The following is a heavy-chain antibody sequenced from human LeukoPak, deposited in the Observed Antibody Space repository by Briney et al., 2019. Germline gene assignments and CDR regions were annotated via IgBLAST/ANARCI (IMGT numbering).Heavy chain of an antibody. J-gene: IGHJ4*02. CDR1: GYTLTELS. CDR2: FDPEDGET. Sequence: ASVKVSCKVSGYTLTELSMHWARQAPGKGLEWMGGFDPEDGETIYAQKFQGRVTMTEDTSTDTAYMELSSPRSEDTAVYYCATSIVGGGFFFYYFDYWGQGTLVTVSS. CDR3: ATSIVGGGFFFYYFDY. D-gene: IGHD1-26*01. V-gene: IGHV1-24*01.